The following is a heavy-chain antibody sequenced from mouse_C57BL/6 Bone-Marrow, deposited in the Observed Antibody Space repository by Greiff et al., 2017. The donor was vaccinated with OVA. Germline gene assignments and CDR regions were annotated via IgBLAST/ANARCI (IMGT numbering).Heavy chain of an antibody. V-gene: IGHV1-76*01. Sequence: QVQLKESGAELVRPGASVKLSCKASGYTFTDYYINWVKQRPGQGLEWIARIYPGSGNTYYNEKFKGKATLTAEKSSSTAYMQLSSLTSEDSAVYFCARGAYGSNYFDYWGQGTTLTVSS. D-gene: IGHD2-2*01. CDR3: ARGAYGSNYFDY. CDR2: IYPGSGNT. CDR1: GYTFTDYY. J-gene: IGHJ2*01.